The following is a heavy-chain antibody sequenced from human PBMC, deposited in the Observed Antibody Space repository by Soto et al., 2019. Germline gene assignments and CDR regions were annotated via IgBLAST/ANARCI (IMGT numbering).Heavy chain of an antibody. D-gene: IGHD4-17*01. CDR2: IIPILGIA. J-gene: IGHJ5*02. CDR3: ARGGDDNWFDP. Sequence: QVQLVHSGAEVKKPGSSVKVSCKASGGTFSSYTISWVLQAPGQGLEWMGRIIPILGIANYAQKFQGRVTITADKSTSTAYMELSSLRSEDTAVYYCARGGDDNWFDPWGQGTLVTVSS. V-gene: IGHV1-69*02. CDR1: GGTFSSYT.